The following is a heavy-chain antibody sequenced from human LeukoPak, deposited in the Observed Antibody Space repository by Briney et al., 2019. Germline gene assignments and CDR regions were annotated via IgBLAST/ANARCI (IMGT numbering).Heavy chain of an antibody. J-gene: IGHJ6*03. CDR1: GGSFSGYY. D-gene: IGHD5-18*01. CDR2: INHSGST. V-gene: IGHV4-34*01. CDR3: ARSPVSSYGLYYYYYMDV. Sequence: PSETLSLTCAVYGGSFSGYYWSWIRQPPGKGLEWIGEINHSGSTNYNPSLKSRVTISVDTSKNQFSLKLSSVTAADTAVYYCARSPVSSYGLYYYYYMDVWGKGTTVTVSS.